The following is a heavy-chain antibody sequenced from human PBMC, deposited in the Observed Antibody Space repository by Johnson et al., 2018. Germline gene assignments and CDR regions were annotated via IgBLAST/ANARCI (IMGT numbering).Heavy chain of an antibody. Sequence: QVQLVQSGAEVKKPGSSVKVSCKASGGTFSSYAISWVRQAPGQGLEWMGGIIPIFGTANYAQKFQGRGTITADEATGTAYMELSSLRSEDTAVYYCARGSRRYDSSGSGALDIWGQGTMVTVSS. V-gene: IGHV1-69*12. D-gene: IGHD3-22*01. CDR2: IIPIFGTA. CDR1: GGTFSSYA. CDR3: ARGSRRYDSSGSGALDI. J-gene: IGHJ3*02.